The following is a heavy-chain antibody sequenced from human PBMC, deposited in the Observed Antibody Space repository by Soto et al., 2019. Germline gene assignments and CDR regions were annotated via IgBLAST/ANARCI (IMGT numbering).Heavy chain of an antibody. CDR2: INTYNGNI. Sequence: ASVKVSCKTSGYIFTTYAVHWVRQAPGQRVEWMGWINTYNGNIKYSQKFQGRVTMTRDTSTSTAYMELRSLRSDDTAVYYCAREPITKLLWFGEPHAFDIWGQGTVVTVSS. CDR1: GYIFTTYA. D-gene: IGHD3-10*01. CDR3: AREPITKLLWFGEPHAFDI. J-gene: IGHJ3*02. V-gene: IGHV1-3*04.